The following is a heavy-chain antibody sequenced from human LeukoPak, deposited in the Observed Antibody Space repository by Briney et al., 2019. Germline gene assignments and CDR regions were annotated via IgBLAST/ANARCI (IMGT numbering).Heavy chain of an antibody. V-gene: IGHV1-18*01. CDR2: ISSYDGNT. CDR1: GYAFSSYG. D-gene: IGHD3-22*01. J-gene: IGHJ4*02. Sequence: ASVKVSCKASGYAFSSYGFSWVRQAPGQGLEWMGWISSYDGNTKSVEKLQGRVTMTTDTSTSTAYMELRSLRSDDTAVYYCARDPDDSSGYYYRVHYFDYWGQGTLVTVSS. CDR3: ARDPDDSSGYYYRVHYFDY.